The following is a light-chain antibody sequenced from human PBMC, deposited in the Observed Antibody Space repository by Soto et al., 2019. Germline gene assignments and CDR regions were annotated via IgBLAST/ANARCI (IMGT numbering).Light chain of an antibody. Sequence: QSALTQPVSVSGSPGQSITISCTGTSSDVGGYYSVSWYQQHPGKAPKLMIYDVTNRPSGVSNRFSGSKSGNTASLTISGLQAEDEADYYCSSYTSSSTDVFGTGTKLTVL. J-gene: IGLJ1*01. CDR1: SSDVGGYYS. CDR3: SSYTSSSTDV. V-gene: IGLV2-14*01. CDR2: DVT.